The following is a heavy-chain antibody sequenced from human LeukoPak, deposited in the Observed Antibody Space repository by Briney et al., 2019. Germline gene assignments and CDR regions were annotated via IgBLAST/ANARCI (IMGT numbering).Heavy chain of an antibody. CDR2: VNSSGGGT. CDR3: ARGGMGIQLWPFDY. CDR1: GYSFTTHY. J-gene: IGHJ4*02. V-gene: IGHV1-46*01. D-gene: IGHD5-18*01. Sequence: ASVKVSCKASGYSFTTHYMHWVRQAPGQGLEWMGIVNSSGGGTTYAQTFHDRITMTTDTSASTVYLELGSLRSEDSAVYFCARGGMGIQLWPFDYWGQGTLVTVSS.